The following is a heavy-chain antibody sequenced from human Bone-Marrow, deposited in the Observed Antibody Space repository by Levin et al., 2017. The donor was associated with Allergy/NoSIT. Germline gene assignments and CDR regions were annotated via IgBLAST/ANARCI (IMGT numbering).Heavy chain of an antibody. CDR3: ARDNSGDYFYHYVMDV. J-gene: IGHJ6*02. D-gene: IGHD4-23*01. CDR2: ISNDGSNK. CDR1: GFTFSSFA. V-gene: IGHV3-30-3*01. Sequence: HAGGSLRLSCGASGFTFSSFAMHWVRQAPGKGLEWVAVISNDGSNKYYADSVRGRFTISRDNSKNTLYLQINSLRAEDTAVFYCARDNSGDYFYHYVMDVWGQGTTVTVSS.